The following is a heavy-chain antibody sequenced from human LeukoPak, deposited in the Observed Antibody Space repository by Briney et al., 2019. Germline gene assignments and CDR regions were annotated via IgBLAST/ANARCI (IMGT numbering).Heavy chain of an antibody. V-gene: IGHV4-34*01. CDR1: GGSFSGYY. Sequence: SETLSLTCAVYGGSFSGYYWSWIRQPPGKGLEWIGEINHSGSTNYNPSLKSRVTISVDTSKNQFSLKLSPVTAADTAVYYCARDIAVAGAGLDYWGQGTLVTVSS. CDR3: ARDIAVAGAGLDY. J-gene: IGHJ4*02. D-gene: IGHD6-19*01. CDR2: INHSGST.